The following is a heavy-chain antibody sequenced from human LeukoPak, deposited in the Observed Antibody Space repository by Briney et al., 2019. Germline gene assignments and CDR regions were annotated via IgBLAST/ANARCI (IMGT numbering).Heavy chain of an antibody. Sequence: PSETLPLTCAVYGRPFSGYYCGWIPQPPGKGLEWIGEINHSGSINHNPSLKSRVTISVDTSKNQFSLKLSSVAAADTGVYYCARGLRSWYFDYWGQGTLVTVSS. D-gene: IGHD6-13*01. CDR1: GRPFSGYY. V-gene: IGHV4-34*01. CDR2: INHSGSI. J-gene: IGHJ4*02. CDR3: ARGLRSWYFDY.